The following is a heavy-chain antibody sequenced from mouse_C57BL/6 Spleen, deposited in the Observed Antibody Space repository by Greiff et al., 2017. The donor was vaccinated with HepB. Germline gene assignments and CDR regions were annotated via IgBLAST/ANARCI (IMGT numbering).Heavy chain of an antibody. D-gene: IGHD3-3*01. J-gene: IGHJ3*01. CDR3: VRGGDPGFAY. V-gene: IGHV10-1*01. CDR1: GFSFNTYA. CDR2: IRSKSNNYAT. Sequence: EVKLMESGGGLVQPKGSLKLSCAASGFSFNTYAMNWVRQAPGKGLEWVARIRSKSNNYATYYADSVKDRFTISGDDSESMLYLQMNNLKTEDTAMYYCVRGGDPGFAYWGQGTLVTVSA.